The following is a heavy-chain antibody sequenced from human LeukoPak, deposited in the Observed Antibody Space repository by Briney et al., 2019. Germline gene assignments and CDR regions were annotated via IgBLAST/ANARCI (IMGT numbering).Heavy chain of an antibody. V-gene: IGHV1-18*01. CDR2: ISAYNGNT. D-gene: IGHD2-15*01. CDR3: ARVPTRDCSGGSCHNCFDP. CDR1: GSTFTSYG. J-gene: IGHJ5*02. Sequence: ASVKVSCKASGSTFTSYGISWVRQAPGQGLEWMGWISAYNGNTNYAQKLQGRVTMTTDTSTSRAYMELRSLRSDDTAVYYCARVPTRDCSGGSCHNCFDPWGQGTLVTVSS.